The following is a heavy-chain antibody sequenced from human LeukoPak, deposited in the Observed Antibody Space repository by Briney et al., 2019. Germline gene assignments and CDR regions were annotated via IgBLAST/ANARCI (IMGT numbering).Heavy chain of an antibody. CDR3: AGGAGY. CDR2: INQDGRDK. J-gene: IGHJ4*02. V-gene: IGHV3-7*01. CDR1: GFTFSSDW. Sequence: GGSLRLSCAASGFTFSSDWMSWVRQAPGKGLEWVANINQDGRDKSYVDSVRGRFTISRDNARNSLYLQMNRLRAEDTAMSYCAGGAGYWGQGSLVTVSS.